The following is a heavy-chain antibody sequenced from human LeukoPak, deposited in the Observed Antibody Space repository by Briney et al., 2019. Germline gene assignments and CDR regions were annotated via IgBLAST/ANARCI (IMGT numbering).Heavy chain of an antibody. CDR3: ARSGDGYLCDY. D-gene: IGHD5-24*01. V-gene: IGHV4-61*08. CDR1: GGSISSGGYY. CDR2: IYYSGST. Sequence: SETLSLTCTVSGGSISSGGYYWSWIRQPPGKGLEWIGYIYYSGSTNYNPSLKSRVTISVDTSKNQFSLKLSSVTAADTAVYYCARSGDGYLCDYWGQGTLVTVSS. J-gene: IGHJ4*02.